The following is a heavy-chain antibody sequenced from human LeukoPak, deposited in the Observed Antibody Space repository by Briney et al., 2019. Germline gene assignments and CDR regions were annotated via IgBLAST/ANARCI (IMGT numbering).Heavy chain of an antibody. CDR1: GFTFSSYA. Sequence: GGSLRLSCAASGFTFSSYAMSWVRQAPGKGLEWVSAISGSGGSTYYADSVKGRFTISRDNSKNTLYLQMNSLRAEDTAVYYCAKRDIAAPLTSLIDYWGQGTLVTVSS. CDR3: AKRDIAAPLTSLIDY. J-gene: IGHJ4*02. CDR2: ISGSGGST. V-gene: IGHV3-23*01. D-gene: IGHD6-6*01.